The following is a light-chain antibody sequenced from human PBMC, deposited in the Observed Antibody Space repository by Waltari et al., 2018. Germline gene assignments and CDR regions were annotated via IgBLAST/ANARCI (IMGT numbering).Light chain of an antibody. CDR3: MQSLQSLWT. V-gene: IGKV2-28*01. CDR2: LGS. Sequence: DIVVTQSPLSLPVTPGEPASISCRSSQSLLHRNGNNYLAWYLQKPGKSPQLLIYLGSNRASGVPDRFSGSGSGTDFTLRISRVEAEDVGVYYCMQSLQSLWTFGPGTKVEIK. J-gene: IGKJ1*01. CDR1: QSLLHRNGNNY.